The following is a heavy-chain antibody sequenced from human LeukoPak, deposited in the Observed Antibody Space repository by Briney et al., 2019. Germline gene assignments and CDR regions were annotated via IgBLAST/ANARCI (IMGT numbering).Heavy chain of an antibody. CDR2: ISKTGTSV. CDR1: GLNFSIYY. V-gene: IGHV3-11*01. Sequence: GGSLRLSCITSGLNFSIYYMTWIRQAPGNGLGAPGNGLEWLSHISKTGTSVYYADSVRGRFTISRDNVKNSLYLHMSNLRAEDTAVYYCVAGVALDYWGQGALVTVSS. CDR3: VAGVALDY. D-gene: IGHD3-3*01. J-gene: IGHJ4*02.